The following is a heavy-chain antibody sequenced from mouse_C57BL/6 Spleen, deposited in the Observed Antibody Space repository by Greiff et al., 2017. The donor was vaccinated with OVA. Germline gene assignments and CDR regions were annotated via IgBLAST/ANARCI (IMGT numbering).Heavy chain of an antibody. V-gene: IGHV1-81*01. CDR2: IYPRSGNT. CDR1: GYTFTSYG. J-gene: IGHJ4*01. Sequence: VKLVESGAELARPGASVKLSCKASGYTFTSYGISWVKQRTGQGLEWIGEIYPRSGNTYYNEKFKGKATLTADKSSSTAYMELRSLTSEDSAVYFCARSHEDYAMDYWGQGTSVTVSS. CDR3: ARSHEDYAMDY.